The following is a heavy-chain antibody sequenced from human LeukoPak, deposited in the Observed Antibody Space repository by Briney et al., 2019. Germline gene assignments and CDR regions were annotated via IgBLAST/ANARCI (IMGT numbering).Heavy chain of an antibody. CDR2: INPNSGGT. CDR3: ARGTRSEDSSGYYLD. CDR1: GYTFTGYY. V-gene: IGHV1-2*02. Sequence: ASVKVSCKASGYTFTGYYMHWVRQAPGQGLEWMGWINPNSGGTNYAQKFQGRVTMTRDTSISTAYMELSRLRSDDTAVYYCARGTRSEDSSGYYLDWGQGTLVTVSS. D-gene: IGHD3-22*01. J-gene: IGHJ4*02.